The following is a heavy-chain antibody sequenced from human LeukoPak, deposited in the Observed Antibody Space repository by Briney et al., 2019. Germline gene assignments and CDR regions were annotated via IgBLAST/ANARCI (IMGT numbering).Heavy chain of an antibody. D-gene: IGHD3-10*01. Sequence: SETLSLTCTVSGGSISSYYWSWIRQPPGKGLEWIGYIYYSGSTNYNPSLKSRVTISVDTSKNQFSLKLSSVIAADTAVYYCARGIRGAHGNYYYMDVWGKGTTVTVSS. J-gene: IGHJ6*03. CDR2: IYYSGST. CDR3: ARGIRGAHGNYYYMDV. V-gene: IGHV4-59*01. CDR1: GGSISSYY.